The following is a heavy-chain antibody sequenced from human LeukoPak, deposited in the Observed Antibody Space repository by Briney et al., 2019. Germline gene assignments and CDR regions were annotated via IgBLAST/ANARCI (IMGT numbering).Heavy chain of an antibody. D-gene: IGHD2-2*01. Sequence: NPGGSLRLSCAASGFTFSNAWMSWVRQAPGKGLEWVGRIKSKTDGGTTDYAAPVKGRFTISRDDSKNTLYLQMNSLITEDTAVYYCTTDHIGYCSSTSCQQDYWGQGTLVTVSS. CDR1: GFTFSNAW. CDR3: TTDHIGYCSSTSCQQDY. J-gene: IGHJ4*02. V-gene: IGHV3-15*01. CDR2: IKSKTDGGTT.